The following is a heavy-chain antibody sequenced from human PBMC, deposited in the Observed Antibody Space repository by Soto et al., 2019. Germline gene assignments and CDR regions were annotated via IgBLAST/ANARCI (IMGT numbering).Heavy chain of an antibody. D-gene: IGHD3-3*01. V-gene: IGHV3-11*06. CDR2: ISSSSSYT. CDR1: GFTFSDYY. J-gene: IGHJ3*02. CDR3: ASLYYDFWSGYDPDAFDI. Sequence: QVQLVESGGGLVKPGGSLRLSCAASGFTFSDYYMSWIRQAPGKGLEWVSYISSSSSYTNYADSVKGRFTISRDNAKNSLYLQMNSLRAEDTAVYYCASLYYDFWSGYDPDAFDIWGQGTMVTVSS.